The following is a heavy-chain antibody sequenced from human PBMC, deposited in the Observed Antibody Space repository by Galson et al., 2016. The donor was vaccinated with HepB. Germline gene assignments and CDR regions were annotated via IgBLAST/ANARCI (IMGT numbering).Heavy chain of an antibody. Sequence: SLRLSCAASGFTFSSYWMTWVRQTPGKGLEWVANVNEDGREKYYVDSVKGRFSISRDNAKNTLFLQMNSLRAEDTVVYYCARGMSYHIYWGQGTLVTVSS. CDR1: GFTFSSYW. CDR3: ARGMSYHIY. J-gene: IGHJ4*02. V-gene: IGHV3-7*04. D-gene: IGHD3-10*01. CDR2: VNEDGREK.